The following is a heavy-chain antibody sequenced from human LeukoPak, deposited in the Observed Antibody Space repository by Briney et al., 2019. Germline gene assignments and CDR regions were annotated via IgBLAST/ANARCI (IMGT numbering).Heavy chain of an antibody. Sequence: PSETLSLTCAVYGGSFSGYYWSWIRQPPGKGLEWIGEINHSGSTNYNPSLKSRVTRSVDTSKNQFSLTLSSVTAADTAVYYCARSFLKIDYWGQGTLVTVSS. D-gene: IGHD3-3*01. CDR1: GGSFSGYY. CDR2: INHSGST. J-gene: IGHJ4*02. CDR3: ARSFLKIDY. V-gene: IGHV4-34*01.